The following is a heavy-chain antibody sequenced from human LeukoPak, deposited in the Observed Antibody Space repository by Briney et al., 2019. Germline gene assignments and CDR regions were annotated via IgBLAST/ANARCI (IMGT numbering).Heavy chain of an antibody. Sequence: ASVKVSCKASGYTFTGYNIQWVRQAPGQGLEWMGWINPNSGDTSYAQKFQGRVTMTRDTSISTAYMGLSRLRSDDTAVYYCARGGNIYGSGRDYFDYWGQGTLVTVSS. CDR2: INPNSGDT. D-gene: IGHD3-10*01. V-gene: IGHV1-2*02. CDR1: GYTFTGYN. J-gene: IGHJ4*02. CDR3: ARGGNIYGSGRDYFDY.